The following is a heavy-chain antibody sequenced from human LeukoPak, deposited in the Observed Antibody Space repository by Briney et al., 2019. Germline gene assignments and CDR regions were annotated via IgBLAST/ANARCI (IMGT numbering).Heavy chain of an antibody. CDR2: IYSGGST. V-gene: IGHV3-66*01. Sequence: PGGSLRLSCAASGFTVSTNYMTWVRQAPGKRLEWVSVIYSGGSTYYADSVKGRFTISRDNSKDTLYLQMNSLRAEDTAVYYCARVGYSYAFDVWGQGTMVTVSS. CDR1: GFTVSTNY. J-gene: IGHJ3*01. CDR3: ARVGYSYAFDV. D-gene: IGHD1-1*01.